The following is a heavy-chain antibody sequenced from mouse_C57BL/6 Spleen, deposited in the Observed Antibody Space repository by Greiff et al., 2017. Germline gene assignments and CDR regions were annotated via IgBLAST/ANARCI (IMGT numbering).Heavy chain of an antibody. CDR3: ARGNYYGSS. D-gene: IGHD1-1*01. CDR2: ISYDGSN. V-gene: IGHV3-6*01. Sequence: EVQLVESGPGLVKPSQSLSLTCSVTGYSITSGYYWNWIRQFPGNKPEWMGYISYDGSNNYNPSLKNRISLTRDTSKNQFFLKLNSVTTEDTATYYCARGNYYGSSWGQGTTLTVSS. CDR1: GYSITSGYY. J-gene: IGHJ2*01.